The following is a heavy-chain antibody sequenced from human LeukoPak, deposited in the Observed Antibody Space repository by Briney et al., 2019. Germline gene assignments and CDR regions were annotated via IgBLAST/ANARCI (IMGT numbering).Heavy chain of an antibody. CDR2: ISSTSSYI. Sequence: GGSLRLSCAASGFIFNSHSMNWVRQAPGKGLEWVSSISSTSSYIYYADSVKSRFTISRDNAKNSLYLQMNSLRAEDTAVYYCARVTCTTGTTCRWGQGTLVTVSS. D-gene: IGHD1-1*01. V-gene: IGHV3-21*01. CDR3: ARVTCTTGTTCR. J-gene: IGHJ4*02. CDR1: GFIFNSHS.